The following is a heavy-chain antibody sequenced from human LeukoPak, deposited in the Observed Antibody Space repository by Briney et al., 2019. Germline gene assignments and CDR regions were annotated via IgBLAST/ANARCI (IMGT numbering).Heavy chain of an antibody. CDR3: AGRAELGRGFDY. Sequence: GGSLRLSCAASGFTFSSYAMSWVRQAPGKGLEWVSAISGSGSSTYYADSVKGRFTISRDNSKNTLYLQTNSLTADDTAVYYCAGRAELGRGFDYWGQGTLVTVSS. CDR1: GFTFSSYA. CDR2: ISGSGSST. J-gene: IGHJ4*02. V-gene: IGHV3-23*01. D-gene: IGHD7-27*01.